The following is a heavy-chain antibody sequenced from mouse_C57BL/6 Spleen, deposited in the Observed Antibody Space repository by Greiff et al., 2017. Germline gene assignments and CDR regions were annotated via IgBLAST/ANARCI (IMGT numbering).Heavy chain of an antibody. CDR3: ARNYYFDY. CDR2: INPNNGGT. J-gene: IGHJ2*01. CDR1: GYTFTDYY. Sequence: VQLQQSGPELVKPWASVKISCKASGYTFTDYYMNWVKQSHGKSLEWIGDINPNNGGTSYNQKFKGKATLTVDKSSSTAYMELRSLTSEDSAVYYCARNYYFDYWGQGTTLTVSS. V-gene: IGHV1-26*01.